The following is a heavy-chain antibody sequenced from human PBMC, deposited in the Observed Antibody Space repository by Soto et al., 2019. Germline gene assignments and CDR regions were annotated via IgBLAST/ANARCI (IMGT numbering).Heavy chain of an antibody. Sequence: EVQLVESGGGLVKPGGSLRLSCAASGFTFSNAWMSWVRQAPGKGLEWVGRIKSKTDGGTKDYAAPVKGRFTISRDDSKNTLYLQMNSLKTEDTGVYYCTIAIGSWFDPWGQGTLVTVSS. V-gene: IGHV3-15*07. D-gene: IGHD2-2*02. CDR3: TIAIGSWFDP. J-gene: IGHJ5*02. CDR1: GFTFSNAW. CDR2: IKSKTDGGTK.